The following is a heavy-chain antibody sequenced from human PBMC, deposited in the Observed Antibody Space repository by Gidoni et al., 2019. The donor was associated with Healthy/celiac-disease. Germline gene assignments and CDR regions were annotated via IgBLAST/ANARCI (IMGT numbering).Heavy chain of an antibody. Sequence: EVQLVESGGGLVQPGGSLRLSCAASGSTFSSYDMHWVRQATGKGLEWVSAIGTAGDTYYPGSVKGRFTISRENAKNSLYLQMNSLRAGDTAVYYCARGSSSLAFDIWGQGTMVTVSS. CDR2: IGTAGDT. V-gene: IGHV3-13*01. CDR3: ARGSSSLAFDI. D-gene: IGHD2-2*01. CDR1: GSTFSSYD. J-gene: IGHJ3*02.